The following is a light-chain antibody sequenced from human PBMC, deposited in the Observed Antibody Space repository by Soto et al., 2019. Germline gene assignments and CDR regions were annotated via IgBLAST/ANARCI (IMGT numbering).Light chain of an antibody. Sequence: EIVLTQSPGTLSLSPGERATLSCRASQSVSSNYLAWYQQKPGQAPRLLIYGASNRATGIPDRFSGSGSGTDFTLTISRLEPEDFAMYYCQQYGISPWTFGQGTNVEIK. J-gene: IGKJ1*01. CDR3: QQYGISPWT. V-gene: IGKV3-20*01. CDR2: GAS. CDR1: QSVSSNY.